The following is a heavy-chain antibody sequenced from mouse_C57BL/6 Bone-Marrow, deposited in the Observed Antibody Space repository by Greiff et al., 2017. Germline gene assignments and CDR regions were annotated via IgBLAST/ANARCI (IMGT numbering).Heavy chain of an antibody. CDR2: IYPRDGGT. Sequence: QVQLQQSDAELVKPGASVKISCTVSGYTFTDHTIHWMKQRPEQGLEWIGYIYPRDGGTKYTEKFQGKATLTADKSSSTAYMQLNSLTSEDSAVYFCARVVYDGYDWRDYWGQGTLVTVSA. CDR1: GYTFTDHT. D-gene: IGHD2-3*01. CDR3: ARVVYDGYDWRDY. V-gene: IGHV1-78*01. J-gene: IGHJ3*01.